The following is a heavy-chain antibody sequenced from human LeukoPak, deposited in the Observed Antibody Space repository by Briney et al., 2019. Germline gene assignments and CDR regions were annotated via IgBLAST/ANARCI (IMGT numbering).Heavy chain of an antibody. J-gene: IGHJ3*02. CDR2: ISYDGSNK. V-gene: IGHV3-30*18. D-gene: IGHD2-15*01. CDR1: GFTFSSYG. CDR3: AKEPRYCSGGSCYEYAFDI. Sequence: GGSLRLSCAASGFTFSSYGMHWVRQAPGKGLEWVAVISYDGSNKYYADSVKGRFTISRDNSKNTLYLQMNSLRAEDTAVYYCAKEPRYCSGGSCYEYAFDIWGQGTVVTVSS.